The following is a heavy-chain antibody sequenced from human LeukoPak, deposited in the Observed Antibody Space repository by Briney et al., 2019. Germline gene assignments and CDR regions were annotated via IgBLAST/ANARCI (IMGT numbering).Heavy chain of an antibody. Sequence: GGSLRLSCAVSGFIVSSDYMSWVRQAPGKGLEWVSVIYSGGNTYYADSVKGRFTISRDTSKNTLYLQMNSLRAEDTAIYYCAKDLRPDGINDFDHWGQGTLVTVSS. CDR2: IYSGGNT. D-gene: IGHD1-1*01. V-gene: IGHV3-53*01. J-gene: IGHJ4*02. CDR3: AKDLRPDGINDFDH. CDR1: GFIVSSDY.